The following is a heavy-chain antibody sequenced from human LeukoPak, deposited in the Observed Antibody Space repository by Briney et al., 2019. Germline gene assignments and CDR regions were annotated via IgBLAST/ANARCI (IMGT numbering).Heavy chain of an antibody. J-gene: IGHJ5*02. Sequence: GGSLRLSCAASGFTFSSYSMNWVRQAPGKGLEWVSSISSSSSYIYHADSVKGRFTISRDNAKNSLYLQMNSLRAEDTAVYYCARVDYCSSTSCYFGYSSSWSYNWFDPWGQGTLVTVSS. CDR1: GFTFSSYS. D-gene: IGHD2-2*01. CDR3: ARVDYCSSTSCYFGYSSSWSYNWFDP. CDR2: ISSSSSYI. V-gene: IGHV3-21*01.